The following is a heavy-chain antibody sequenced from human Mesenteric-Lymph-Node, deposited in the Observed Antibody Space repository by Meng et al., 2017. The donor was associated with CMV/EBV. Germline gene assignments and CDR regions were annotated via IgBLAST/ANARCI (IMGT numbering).Heavy chain of an antibody. D-gene: IGHD2-2*01. CDR2: INPNSGGT. J-gene: IGHJ5*02. V-gene: IGHV1-2*02. CDR3: AKGGIVVVPAADNWFDP. Sequence: ASVKVSCKASGYTFTGYYMHWVRQAPGQGLEWMGWINPNSGGTNYAQKFQGRVTMTRDTSISTAYMELSRLRSDDTAVYYCAKGGIVVVPAADNWFDPWGQETLVTVSS. CDR1: GYTFTGYY.